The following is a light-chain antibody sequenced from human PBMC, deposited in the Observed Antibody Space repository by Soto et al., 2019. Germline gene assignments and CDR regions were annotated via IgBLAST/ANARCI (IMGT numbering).Light chain of an antibody. Sequence: QSVLTQPPSASGTPGQGVTISCSGSSSNIGSHTVNWYQQNPGTAPKLLIYSNNQRPSGVPDRFSGSKSGTSASLAISGLQSDDEADYYCAAWDDRLNGVFGGGTKLTVL. J-gene: IGLJ3*02. V-gene: IGLV1-44*01. CDR1: SSNIGSHT. CDR2: SNN. CDR3: AAWDDRLNGV.